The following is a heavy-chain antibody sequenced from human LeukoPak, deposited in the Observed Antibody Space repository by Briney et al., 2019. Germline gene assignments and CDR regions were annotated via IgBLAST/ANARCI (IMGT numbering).Heavy chain of an antibody. Sequence: SQTLSLTCTVSGGSISSGDYYWSWIRQPPGKGLEWIGYIYYSGSTYYNPSLKSRVTISVDTSKNQFSLKLSSVTAADTAVYYRARGSAHSGYAGKRFVPWGQGTLVTVSS. CDR2: IYYSGST. V-gene: IGHV4-30-4*08. CDR1: GGSISSGDYY. D-gene: IGHD5-12*01. J-gene: IGHJ5*02. CDR3: ARGSAHSGYAGKRFVP.